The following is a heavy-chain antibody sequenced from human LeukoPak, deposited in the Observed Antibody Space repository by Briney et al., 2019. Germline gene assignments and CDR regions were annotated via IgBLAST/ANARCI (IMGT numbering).Heavy chain of an antibody. CDR2: IYYSGST. D-gene: IGHD2-2*02. V-gene: IGHV4-59*06. J-gene: IGHJ3*02. CDR3: ARTYCSSTSCYNVFDI. CDR1: GFTFSSYW. Sequence: GSLRLSCAASGFTFSSYWMSWVRQAPGKGLEWIGYIYYSGSTYYNPSLKSRVTISVDTSKNQFSLKLSSVTAADTAVFYCARTYCSSTSCYNVFDIWGQGTMVTVSS.